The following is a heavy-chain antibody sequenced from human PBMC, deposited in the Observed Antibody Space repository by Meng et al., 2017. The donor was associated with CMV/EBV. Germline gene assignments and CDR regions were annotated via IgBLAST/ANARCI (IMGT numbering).Heavy chain of an antibody. CDR1: GFTFSSYD. V-gene: IGHV3-13*03. CDR3: ARDCLDGVRGSCSYYYYYGMDV. Sequence: GGSLRLSCAACGFTFSSYDMHWVRQATGKGLEWVSAIGTAGDTYYPGSVKGQFTISRENAKNSLYLQMNSLRAGDTAVYYCARDCLDGVRGSCSYYYYYGMDVWGQGTTVTSP. CDR2: IGTAGDT. J-gene: IGHJ6*02. D-gene: IGHD2-15*01.